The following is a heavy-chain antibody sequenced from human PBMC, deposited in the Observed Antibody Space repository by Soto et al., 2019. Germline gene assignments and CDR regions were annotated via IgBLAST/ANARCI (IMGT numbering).Heavy chain of an antibody. Sequence: LRLSCAASGFTFSSYEMNCVRQAPGEGLEWVSYISSSGSTIYYADSVKGRFTISRDNAKNSLYLQMNSLRAEDTAVYYCARTGLHYDFWSGYSYYYYGMDVWGQGPTVTVSS. CDR2: ISSSGSTI. J-gene: IGHJ6*02. CDR3: ARTGLHYDFWSGYSYYYYGMDV. V-gene: IGHV3-48*03. CDR1: GFTFSSYE. D-gene: IGHD3-3*01.